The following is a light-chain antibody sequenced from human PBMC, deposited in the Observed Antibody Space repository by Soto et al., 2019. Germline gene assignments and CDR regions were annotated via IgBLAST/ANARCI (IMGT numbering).Light chain of an antibody. CDR2: HIS. CDR3: MQATQVPWT. Sequence: EIVMTQTPLSLPVTLGQPASISCRSSESLVHGDGNTYLCWLHQRPGQPPRLLIYHISKRLSGVPDRFSGSGAGTEYTLKISRVEAEDVGDYYCMQATQVPWTFGLGTKVEI. J-gene: IGKJ1*01. CDR1: ESLVHGDGNTY. V-gene: IGKV2-24*01.